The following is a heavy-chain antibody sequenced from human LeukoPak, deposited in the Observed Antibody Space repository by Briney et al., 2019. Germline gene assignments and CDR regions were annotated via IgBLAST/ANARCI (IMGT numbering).Heavy chain of an antibody. CDR1: GGSISISSDY. Sequence: SETLSLTCTVSGGSISISSDYWGWIRQPPGEGLEWIGDIYYSGTTNYNPSLKSRVTMSVDTSKNQFSLKLNSATAADTAVYYCARRLSTRSHYLDDWGQGTLVIVSS. V-gene: IGHV4-39*01. J-gene: IGHJ4*02. D-gene: IGHD2/OR15-2a*01. CDR2: IYYSGTT. CDR3: ARRLSTRSHYLDD.